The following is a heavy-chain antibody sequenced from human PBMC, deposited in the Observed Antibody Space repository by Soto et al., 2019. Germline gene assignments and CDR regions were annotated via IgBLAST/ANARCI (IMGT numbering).Heavy chain of an antibody. CDR2: ISYDGSNR. V-gene: IGHV3-30*03. D-gene: IGHD1-26*01. Sequence: QVQLVESGGGVVQPGRSLRLSCAASGFTFSSYGMHWVRQAPGKALDWVAVISYDGSNRYYADSVKGRFTISRDNSKNSLFLQMNSLRAEDTAVYYCAIPWRSGGELPYYAMDVWGQGTTVTVSS. CDR1: GFTFSSYG. CDR3: AIPWRSGGELPYYAMDV. J-gene: IGHJ6*02.